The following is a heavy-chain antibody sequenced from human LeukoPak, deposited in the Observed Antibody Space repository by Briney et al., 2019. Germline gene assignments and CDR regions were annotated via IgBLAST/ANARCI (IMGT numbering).Heavy chain of an antibody. Sequence: SVKVSCKSSGGTFSSYAISWVRQAPGQGLEWMGGIIPIFGTANYAQKFQGRVTITADESTSTAYMELSSLRSEDTAVYYCARGAGYSYNYYYYMDVWGKGTTVTVSS. CDR2: IIPIFGTA. V-gene: IGHV1-69*13. CDR3: ARGAGYSYNYYYYMDV. J-gene: IGHJ6*03. CDR1: GGTFSSYA. D-gene: IGHD5-18*01.